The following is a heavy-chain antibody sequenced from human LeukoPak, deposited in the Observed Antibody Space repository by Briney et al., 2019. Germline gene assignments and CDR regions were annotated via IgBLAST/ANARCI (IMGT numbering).Heavy chain of an antibody. J-gene: IGHJ5*02. V-gene: IGHV1-18*01. CDR3: ARDRSRDSSGYYFDWFDP. CDR2: ISAYNGST. CDR1: GYTFTSYG. D-gene: IGHD3-22*01. Sequence: ASVKVSCKASGYTFTSYGISWVRQAPGQGLEWMGWISAYNGSTNYAQKLQGRVTMTTDTSTSTAYMELRSLRSDDTAVYYCARDRSRDSSGYYFDWFDPWGQGTLVTVSS.